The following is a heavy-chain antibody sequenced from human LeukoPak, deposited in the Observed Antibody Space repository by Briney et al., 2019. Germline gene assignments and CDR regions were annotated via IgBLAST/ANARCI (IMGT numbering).Heavy chain of an antibody. Sequence: GGSLRLSCAASGFTFSSYWMSWVRQAPGKGLEWVANIKQDGSEKYYVDSVKGRFTISRDNAKNTLYLQMNSLRAEDTAVYYCARASKRWLQAFDLWGRGTLVTVSS. D-gene: IGHD5-24*01. V-gene: IGHV3-7*01. CDR1: GFTFSSYW. CDR3: ARASKRWLQAFDL. J-gene: IGHJ2*01. CDR2: IKQDGSEK.